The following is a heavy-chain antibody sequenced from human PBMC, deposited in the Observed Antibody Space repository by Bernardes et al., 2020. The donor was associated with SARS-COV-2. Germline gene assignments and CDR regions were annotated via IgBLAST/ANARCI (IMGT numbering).Heavy chain of an antibody. CDR2: INSDGSST. V-gene: IGHV3-74*01. J-gene: IGHJ4*02. Sequence: GGSLRLSCAASGFTFSSYWMHWVRQVPGKGLVWVSRINSDGSSTTYADSVKGRFTISRDNAKNTLYLQMNSLRADDTSVYYCARGCSGGSCSGLSDSWGQGTLVTVSS. CDR3: ARGCSGGSCSGLSDS. CDR1: GFTFSSYW. D-gene: IGHD2-15*01.